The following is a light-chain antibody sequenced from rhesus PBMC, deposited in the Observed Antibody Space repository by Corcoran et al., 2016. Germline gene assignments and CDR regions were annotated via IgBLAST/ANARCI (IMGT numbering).Light chain of an antibody. Sequence: SSGLTPEPALSVALGHTVRMTSQGDSLKTYYASWYHQKPGQVPVLVIYSNTNRPSWIPGRFSGSWSGNTGALTITGAQVEDEADYYCGSWDNSGNPYIFGAGTRLTVL. V-gene: IGLV3S11*01. CDR2: SNT. J-gene: IGLJ1*01. CDR3: GSWDNSGNPYI. CDR1: SLKTYY.